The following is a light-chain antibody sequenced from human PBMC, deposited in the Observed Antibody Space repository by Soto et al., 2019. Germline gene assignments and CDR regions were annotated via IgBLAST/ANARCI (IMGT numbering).Light chain of an antibody. Sequence: DIQMTQSPSSLSASVGDRVTITCRASQSISSYLNWYQQKPGKAPKLLIYAASSLQSGVPSRFSGSGSGTYSTLTISSPQPEDFATYYCQQSSLFVQGTKVGIK. CDR2: AAS. J-gene: IGKJ1*01. V-gene: IGKV1-39*01. CDR3: QQSSL. CDR1: QSISSY.